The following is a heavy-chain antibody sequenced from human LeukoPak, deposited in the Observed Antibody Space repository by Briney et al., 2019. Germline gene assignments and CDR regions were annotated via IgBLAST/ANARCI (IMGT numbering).Heavy chain of an antibody. D-gene: IGHD6-19*01. J-gene: IGHJ4*02. CDR1: GFTFSSYA. Sequence: GGSLRLSCAASGFTFSSYAMSWVRQAPGKGLEWVSAISGSGGSTYYANSVKGRFTISRDNSKNALYLQMNSLRAEDTAVYYCARYSSDYFDYWGQGTRVTVSS. CDR2: ISGSGGST. V-gene: IGHV3-23*01. CDR3: ARYSSDYFDY.